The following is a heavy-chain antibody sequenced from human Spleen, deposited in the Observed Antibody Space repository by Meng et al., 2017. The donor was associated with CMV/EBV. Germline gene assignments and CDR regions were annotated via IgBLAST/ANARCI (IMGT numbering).Heavy chain of an antibody. D-gene: IGHD2-2*01. CDR1: GLSFSRYT. CDR3: AKEMPAAKRPFDY. J-gene: IGHJ4*02. CDR2: ISSDNNYI. Sequence: ARSGLSFSRYTISWVRQAPGKGLEWVSSISSDNNYIYYAASVKGRFTISRDNAKNSLYLQMKSLRAEDTAVYYCAKEMPAAKRPFDYWGQGTLVTVSS. V-gene: IGHV3-21*06.